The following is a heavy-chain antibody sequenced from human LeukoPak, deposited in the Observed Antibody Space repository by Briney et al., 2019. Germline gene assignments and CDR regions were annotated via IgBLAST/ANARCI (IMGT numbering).Heavy chain of an antibody. J-gene: IGHJ4*02. V-gene: IGHV4-4*07. D-gene: IGHD4-17*01. CDR1: GGSISSYY. Sequence: SETLSLTCTVSGGSISSYYWSWIRQPAGKGLEWIGRIYTSGSTNYNLSLKSRVTMSVDTSKNQFSLKLSSVTAADTAVYYCARSTTVTTPFDYWGQGTLVTVSS. CDR2: IYTSGST. CDR3: ARSTTVTTPFDY.